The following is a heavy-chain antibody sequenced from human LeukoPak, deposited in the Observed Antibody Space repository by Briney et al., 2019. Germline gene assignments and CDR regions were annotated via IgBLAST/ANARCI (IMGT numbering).Heavy chain of an antibody. V-gene: IGHV3-30*18. J-gene: IGHJ4*02. CDR3: AKDRNDTQKGLYYFDY. CDR1: GFTFSSYG. Sequence: GSLRLSCTASGFTFSSYGMHWVRQAPGKGLEWVAVISYDGSGKYYADSVKGRFTISRDNSKNTLNLQMNSLRAEDTAVYYCAKDRNDTQKGLYYFDYWGQGTLVTVSS. D-gene: IGHD3-22*01. CDR2: ISYDGSGK.